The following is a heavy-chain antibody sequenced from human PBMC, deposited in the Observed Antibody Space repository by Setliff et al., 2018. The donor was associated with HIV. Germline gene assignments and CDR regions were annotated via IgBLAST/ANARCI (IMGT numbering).Heavy chain of an antibody. V-gene: IGHV1-69*13. CDR2: IIPIFGTA. J-gene: IGHJ4*02. CDR1: GGTFSSYA. Sequence: SVKVSCKASGGTFSSYAISWVRQAPGQGLEWMGGIIPIFGTANYAQKFQGRVTITADESTSTAYMELSSLRSEDPAVYYCARARRSSMVRGTYFDYWGQGTLVTVSS. D-gene: IGHD3-10*01. CDR3: ARARRSSMVRGTYFDY.